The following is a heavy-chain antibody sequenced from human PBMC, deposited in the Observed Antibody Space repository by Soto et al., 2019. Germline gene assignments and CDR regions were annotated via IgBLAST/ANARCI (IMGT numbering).Heavy chain of an antibody. CDR2: ISGSGDNT. V-gene: IGHV3-9*01. CDR1: GFSFDDYA. D-gene: IGHD1-26*01. J-gene: IGHJ4*02. CDR3: ALRKTGSFFDY. Sequence: EVQLVESGGGLVQPGRSLRLSCAASGFSFDDYAMHWVRQAPGRGLEWVSGISGSGDNTYYTDSVKGRFIISRDNSKNTLYLQMNRLRDEDTAFYYCALRKTGSFFDYWGQGTLVTVSS.